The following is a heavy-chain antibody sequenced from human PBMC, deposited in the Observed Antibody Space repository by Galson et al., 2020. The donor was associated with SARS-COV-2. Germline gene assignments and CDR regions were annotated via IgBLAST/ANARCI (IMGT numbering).Heavy chain of an antibody. D-gene: IGHD3-10*01. CDR1: GYTFTSYG. V-gene: IGHV1-18*01. CDR2: ISAYNGNT. J-gene: IGHJ6*02. CDR3: ATRKYYYGSGRRDSSDYYYYGMDV. Sequence: ASVKVSCKASGYTFTSYGISWVRQAPGQGLEWMGWISAYNGNTSYAQKLQGRVTMTTDTSTSTAYMELRSLRSDDTAVYYCATRKYYYGSGRRDSSDYYYYGMDVWGQGTTVTVSS.